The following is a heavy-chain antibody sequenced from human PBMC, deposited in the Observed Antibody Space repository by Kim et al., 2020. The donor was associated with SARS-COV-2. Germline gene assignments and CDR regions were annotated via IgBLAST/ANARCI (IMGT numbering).Heavy chain of an antibody. V-gene: IGHV3-30*01. D-gene: IGHD2-2*01. J-gene: IGHJ4*02. Sequence: YYADSVKGRFTISRDNSKNTLYLQMNSLRAEDTAVYYCARVPAAIKSLDYWGQGTLVTVSS. CDR3: ARVPAAIKSLDY.